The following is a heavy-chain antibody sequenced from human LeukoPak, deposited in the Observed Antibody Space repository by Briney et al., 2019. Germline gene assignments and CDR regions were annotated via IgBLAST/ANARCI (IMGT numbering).Heavy chain of an antibody. CDR3: ARALPHRRLMDTTMEQHWFDP. CDR2: MNTNSGNT. CDR1: GYTSTSYD. Sequence: ASVKVSCKTSGYTSTSYDINWVRQATGQGLEWMGVMNTNSGNTGYAQRFRGRVTITRNTSISTAYMELSSLRSEDTAVYYCARALPHRRLMDTTMEQHWFDPWGQGTLVTVSS. J-gene: IGHJ5*02. D-gene: IGHD5-18*01. V-gene: IGHV1-8*03.